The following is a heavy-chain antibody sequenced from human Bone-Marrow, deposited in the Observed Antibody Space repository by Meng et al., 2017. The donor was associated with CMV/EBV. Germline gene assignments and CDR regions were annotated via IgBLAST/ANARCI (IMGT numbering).Heavy chain of an antibody. V-gene: IGHV4-59*12. D-gene: IGHD6-6*01. CDR2: IYYSGST. Sequence: SETLSLTCTVSGGSISSYYWSWIRQPPGKGLEWIGYIYYSGSTNYNPSLKSRVTISVDTSKSQFSLKLRSVTAADTAVYYCATGESSSYYYDPWGQGTLVAVSS. CDR3: ATGESSSYYYDP. J-gene: IGHJ5*02. CDR1: GGSISSYY.